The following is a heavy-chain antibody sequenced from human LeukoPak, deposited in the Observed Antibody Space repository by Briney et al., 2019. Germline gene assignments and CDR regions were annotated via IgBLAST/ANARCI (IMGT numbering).Heavy chain of an antibody. CDR3: ARDMGRYSGYDYDY. CDR1: GYTFTDYY. CDR2: IHPNTGAT. Sequence: ASVKVSCKTSGYTFTDYYLHWVRQAPGQGLEWVGWIHPNTGATHHAQKFQGRLTMTRDTSISTVYMEMTRLRSDDTAVYYCARDMGRYSGYDYDYWGQGTLVTASS. V-gene: IGHV1-2*02. D-gene: IGHD5-12*01. J-gene: IGHJ4*02.